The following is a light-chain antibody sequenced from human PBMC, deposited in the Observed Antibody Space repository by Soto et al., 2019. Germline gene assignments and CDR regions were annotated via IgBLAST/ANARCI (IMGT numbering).Light chain of an antibody. CDR2: AAS. CDR1: QGIGSY. V-gene: IGKV1-9*01. Sequence: DIQLTQSPSFLSASVGDRVTITCRASQGIGSYLAWYQQKPGKAPKLLISAASTLQSGVPSSFSSSGSGTEFTLTITSLQPEDFATYYCKQLNSYPLTLGKGTKVDIK. J-gene: IGKJ1*01. CDR3: KQLNSYPLT.